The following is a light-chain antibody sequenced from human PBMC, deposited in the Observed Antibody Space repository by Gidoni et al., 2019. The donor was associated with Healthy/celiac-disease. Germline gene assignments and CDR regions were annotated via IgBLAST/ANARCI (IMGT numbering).Light chain of an antibody. Sequence: EIVFAQSPGTLSLSPGESATLSCRASQSGSSSYLAWYQHKPGQAPMLLIYGASSRATGIPHRFSGSGSGTDFTLTISRLEPEDFAVYYCQQYGSSPLYTFGQETKLEIK. CDR3: QQYGSSPLYT. CDR1: QSGSSSY. J-gene: IGKJ2*01. CDR2: GAS. V-gene: IGKV3-20*01.